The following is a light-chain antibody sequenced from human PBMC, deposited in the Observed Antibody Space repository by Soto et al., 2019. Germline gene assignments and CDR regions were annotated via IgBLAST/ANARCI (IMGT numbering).Light chain of an antibody. V-gene: IGKV3-11*01. CDR3: QQRSNWPLT. CDR2: DTS. J-gene: IGKJ4*01. Sequence: EIVLTQSPGTLSLSPGERATLSCRASQSVSSYLAWYQQKPGQAPRLLIYDTSNRATGIPARFSVSGSGTDFTLTISSLEPEDFAVYYCQQRSNWPLTFGGGTKVDIK. CDR1: QSVSSY.